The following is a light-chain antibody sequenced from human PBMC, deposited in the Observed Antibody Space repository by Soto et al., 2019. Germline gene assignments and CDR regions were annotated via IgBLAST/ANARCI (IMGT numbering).Light chain of an antibody. CDR1: SSNIGTNY. CDR2: GND. V-gene: IGLV1-47*01. J-gene: IGLJ2*01. Sequence: QSVLTQSPSASGTPGQRVIISCSGSSSNIGTNYVYWYQQLPGTAPKVLISGNDKRPSGVPNRFSGSKSGTSASLAISGLRSEDEADYYCAAWDDSLRGPLFGGGTKLTVL. CDR3: AAWDDSLRGPL.